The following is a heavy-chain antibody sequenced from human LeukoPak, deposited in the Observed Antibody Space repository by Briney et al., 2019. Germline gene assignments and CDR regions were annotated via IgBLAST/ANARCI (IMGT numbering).Heavy chain of an antibody. J-gene: IGHJ3*02. Sequence: SETLSLTCTVSGYTISSGYYWGWIRQPPGKGLEWIGSIYQTGNTYYNPSLKSRVTISVDTSKNQFSLKLSSVTAADTAVYYCARELYCSGGSCQSRDAFDIWGQGTMVTVSS. CDR2: IYQTGNT. D-gene: IGHD2-15*01. CDR3: ARELYCSGGSCQSRDAFDI. CDR1: GYTISSGYY. V-gene: IGHV4-38-2*02.